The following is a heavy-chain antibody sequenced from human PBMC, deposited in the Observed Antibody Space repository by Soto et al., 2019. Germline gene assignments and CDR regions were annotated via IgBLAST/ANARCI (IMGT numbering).Heavy chain of an antibody. CDR3: AKDEGAVVPGTIDY. J-gene: IGHJ4*02. V-gene: IGHV3-23*01. D-gene: IGHD2-2*01. CDR1: GFTFSTYA. CDR2: ISGSGGSV. Sequence: GGSLRLSCAASGFTFSTYAMNWVRQAAGMGLEWVSCISGSGGSVYYVDSVKGRFTISRDNSKNTVFLQMNSLRAEDTAVYYCAKDEGAVVPGTIDYWGQGALVTVSS.